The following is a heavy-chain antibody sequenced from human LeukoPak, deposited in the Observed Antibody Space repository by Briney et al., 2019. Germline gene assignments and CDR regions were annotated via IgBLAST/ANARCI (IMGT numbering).Heavy chain of an antibody. V-gene: IGHV4-38-2*02. CDR1: GYSISSGYY. D-gene: IGHD6-19*01. J-gene: IGHJ6*03. CDR3: ARVGSGWYRFYMDV. Sequence: SETLSLTCTVSGYSISSGYYWGWIRQPPGKGLEWIGSIYHSGSTYYNPSLKSRVTMSVDTSKNQFSLKLSSVTAADTAVYYCARVGSGWYRFYMDVWGKGTTVTVSS. CDR2: IYHSGST.